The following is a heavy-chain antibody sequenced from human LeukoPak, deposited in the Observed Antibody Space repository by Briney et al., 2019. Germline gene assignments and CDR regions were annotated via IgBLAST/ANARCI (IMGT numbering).Heavy chain of an antibody. V-gene: IGHV1-69*05. CDR2: IIPIFGTA. J-gene: IGHJ3*02. D-gene: IGHD2-2*01. CDR1: GYTFTSYG. Sequence: GASVKVSCKASGYTFTSYGISWVRQAPGQGLEWMGGIIPIFGTANYAQKFQGRVTITTDESTSTAYMELSSLRSEDTAVYYCARGQLPHDAFDIWGQGTMVTVSS. CDR3: ARGQLPHDAFDI.